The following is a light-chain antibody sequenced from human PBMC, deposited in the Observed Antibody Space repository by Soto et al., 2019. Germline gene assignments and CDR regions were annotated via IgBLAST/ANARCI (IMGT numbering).Light chain of an antibody. CDR2: DVS. V-gene: IGLV2-14*01. CDR1: SSDVGGYNY. J-gene: IGLJ2*01. Sequence: QPVLTQPASVSGSPGQSIAISCTGTSSDVGGYNYVSWYQQHPGRAPKLMIYDVSARPSGVSTRFSGSKSGNTASLTISGLQAEDEADYHCTSYTSISTLVVFGGGTKLTVL. CDR3: TSYTSISTLVV.